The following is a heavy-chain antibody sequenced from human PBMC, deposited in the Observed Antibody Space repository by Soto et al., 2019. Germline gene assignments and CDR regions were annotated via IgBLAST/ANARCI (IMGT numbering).Heavy chain of an antibody. CDR2: IYHSGST. V-gene: IGHV4-38-2*01. D-gene: IGHD1-1*01. Sequence: SETLSLTCAVSGYSISSGYYWGWIRQPPGKGLEWIGSIYHSGSTYYNPSLKSRVTISVDTSKNQFSLKLSSVTAADTAVYYCARGLPGGTDPWGQGTLVTVSS. CDR3: ARGLPGGTDP. J-gene: IGHJ5*02. CDR1: GYSISSGYY.